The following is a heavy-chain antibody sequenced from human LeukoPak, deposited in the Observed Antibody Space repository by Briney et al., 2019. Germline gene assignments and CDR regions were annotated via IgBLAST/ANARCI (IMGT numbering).Heavy chain of an antibody. CDR1: GGTFSSYA. Sequence: PVKVSCKASGGTFSSYAISWVRQAPGQGLEWMGGIIPIFGTANYAQKFQGRVTITADESTSTAYMELSSLRSEDTAVYYCARDSALGSGSYDDYWGQGTLVTVSS. CDR3: ARDSALGSGSYDDY. V-gene: IGHV1-69*13. CDR2: IIPIFGTA. J-gene: IGHJ4*02. D-gene: IGHD1-26*01.